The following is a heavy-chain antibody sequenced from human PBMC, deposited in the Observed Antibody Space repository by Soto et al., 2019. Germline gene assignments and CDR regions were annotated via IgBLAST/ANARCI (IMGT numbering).Heavy chain of an antibody. Sequence: ASVKVSCKASGYTFTSYAMHWVRQAPGQRLEWMGWINAGNGNTKYSQKFQGRVTITRDTSASTAYMELSSLGSEDTAVYYCARWPLRYFHWFLDYWGQGTLVTVSS. J-gene: IGHJ4*02. CDR3: ARWPLRYFHWFLDY. CDR1: GYTFTSYA. V-gene: IGHV1-3*01. CDR2: INAGNGNT. D-gene: IGHD3-9*01.